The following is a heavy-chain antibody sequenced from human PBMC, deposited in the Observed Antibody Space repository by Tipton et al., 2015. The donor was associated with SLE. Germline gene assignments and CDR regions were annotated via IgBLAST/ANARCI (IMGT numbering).Heavy chain of an antibody. CDR3: AKDIRFCSGGRCYGTVDY. CDR1: GFTFDDYA. J-gene: IGHJ4*02. CDR2: ISWNSGSI. D-gene: IGHD2-15*01. Sequence: RSLRLSCAAPGFTFDDYAMHWVRQAPGKGLEWASGISWNSGSIDYADSVKGRFTISRDNAKNSLYLQMNSLRAEDTALYYCAKDIRFCSGGRCYGTVDYWGQGTLVTVSS. V-gene: IGHV3-9*01.